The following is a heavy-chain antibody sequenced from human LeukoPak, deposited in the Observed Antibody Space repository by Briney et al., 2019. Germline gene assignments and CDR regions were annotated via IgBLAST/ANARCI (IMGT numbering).Heavy chain of an antibody. CDR3: ARNGFGELLSVYFDY. D-gene: IGHD3-10*01. CDR2: IYYSGST. J-gene: IGHJ4*02. CDR1: GGSISRYY. Sequence: PSETLSLTCTVSGGSISRYYWSWIRQPPGKGLEWIGYIYYSGSTYYNPSLKSRVTISVDTSKNQFSLKLSSVTAADTAVYYCARNGFGELLSVYFDYWGQGTLVIVSS. V-gene: IGHV4-59*12.